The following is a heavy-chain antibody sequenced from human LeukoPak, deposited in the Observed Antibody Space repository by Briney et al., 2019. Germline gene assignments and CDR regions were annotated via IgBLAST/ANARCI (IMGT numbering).Heavy chain of an antibody. CDR2: IRSKAYGGTT. CDR3: TRDQESGYADY. CDR1: GFTFGDYA. Sequence: GGSLRLSCTASGFTFGDYAMSWFRQAPGKGLEWVGFIRSKAYGGTTEYAASVRGRFTISRDDSKSIAYLQMNSLKTEDTAVYYCTRDQESGYADYWGQGTLVTVSS. J-gene: IGHJ4*02. V-gene: IGHV3-49*03. D-gene: IGHD5-12*01.